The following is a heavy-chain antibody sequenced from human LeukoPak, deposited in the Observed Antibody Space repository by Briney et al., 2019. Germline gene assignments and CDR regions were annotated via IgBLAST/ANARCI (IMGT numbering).Heavy chain of an antibody. CDR1: GFIFDDYV. J-gene: IGHJ6*02. V-gene: IGHV3-43D*03. D-gene: IGHD3-22*01. CDR2: INWDGSRT. CDR3: AKDLSSAITSALVLDV. Sequence: GGSLRLSCAASGFIFDDYVMHWVRRGPGKGLEWVSLINWDGSRTYYRDSVRGRFTISRDNVKKVLYLQMNNLRPEDTAVYYCAKDLSSAITSALVLDVWGQGATVIVSS.